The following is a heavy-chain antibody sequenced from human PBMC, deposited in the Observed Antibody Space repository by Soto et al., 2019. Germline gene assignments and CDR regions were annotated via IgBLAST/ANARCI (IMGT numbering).Heavy chain of an antibody. Sequence: QVQLQESGPGLVKPSQTLSLTCTVSGGSISSGGYYWSWIRQHPGKGVGWVGYIYYSGSTYYNPSLKSRVTISEDTSKNQCSLKQSSVTAADTAVYYCARDRECSGGTCYNYLDYWGQGTLVTVSP. CDR3: ARDRECSGGTCYNYLDY. V-gene: IGHV4-31*03. J-gene: IGHJ4*02. D-gene: IGHD2-15*01. CDR1: GGSISSGGYY. CDR2: IYYSGST.